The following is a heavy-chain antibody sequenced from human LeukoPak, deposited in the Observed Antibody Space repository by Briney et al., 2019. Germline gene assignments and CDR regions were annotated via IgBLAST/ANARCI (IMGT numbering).Heavy chain of an antibody. Sequence: PGRSLRLSCAASGFTFSNYGMHWVRQAPGKGLEWVANIKKDGSDKYYVDSVKGRFTVSRDNAKNSLYLQMNSLRAEDTAVYYCLHYDSGSVWGQGTPVTVSS. J-gene: IGHJ4*02. CDR1: GFTFSNYG. D-gene: IGHD3-10*01. CDR2: IKKDGSDK. V-gene: IGHV3-7*01. CDR3: LHYDSGSV.